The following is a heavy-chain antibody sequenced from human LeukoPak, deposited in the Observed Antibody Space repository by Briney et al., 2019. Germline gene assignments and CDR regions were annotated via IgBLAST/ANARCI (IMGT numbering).Heavy chain of an antibody. D-gene: IGHD1-14*01. CDR3: ARDGYNLYGMDV. V-gene: IGHV3-23*01. J-gene: IGHJ6*02. CDR2: ISGSGGST. CDR1: GFTFSSYA. Sequence: GGSLRLSCAASGFTFSSYAMSWVRRAPGKGLEWVSAISGSGGSTYYADSVKGRFTISRDNAKNTLYLQMNSLRAEDTAVYYCARDGYNLYGMDVWGRGTTVTVSS.